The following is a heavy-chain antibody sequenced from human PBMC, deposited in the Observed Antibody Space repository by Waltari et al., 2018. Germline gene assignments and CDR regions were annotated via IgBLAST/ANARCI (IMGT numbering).Heavy chain of an antibody. V-gene: IGHV4-59*01. Sequence: QVQLQESGPGLVKPSETLSLTCTVSGGSICSYYWSWIRQPPGKGLEWIGYIYYSGSTNYNPSLKSRVTISVDTPKNQFSLKLSSVTAADTAVYYCARDSVSCSGGSCYSDAFDIWGQGTMVTVSS. J-gene: IGHJ3*02. CDR3: ARDSVSCSGGSCYSDAFDI. CDR2: IYYSGST. CDR1: GGSICSYY. D-gene: IGHD2-15*01.